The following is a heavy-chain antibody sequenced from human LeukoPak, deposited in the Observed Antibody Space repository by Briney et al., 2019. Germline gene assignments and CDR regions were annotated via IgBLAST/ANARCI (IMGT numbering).Heavy chain of an antibody. V-gene: IGHV3-9*01. D-gene: IGHD3-10*01. CDR1: GFTFDDYA. J-gene: IGHJ6*03. CDR2: ISWNSGSI. Sequence: GRSLRLSCAASGFTFDDYAMHWVRQAPGKGLEWVSGISWNSGSIGYADSVKGRFTISRDNSKNTLYLQMNSLRAEDTAVYYCAKGPMVLLWFGEPLPDYYMDVWGKGTTVTVSS. CDR3: AKGPMVLLWFGEPLPDYYMDV.